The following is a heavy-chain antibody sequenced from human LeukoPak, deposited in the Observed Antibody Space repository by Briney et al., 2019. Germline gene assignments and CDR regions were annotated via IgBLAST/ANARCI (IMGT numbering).Heavy chain of an antibody. CDR2: ISAYNGNT. CDR3: ARDGLMDYGDYSWFDP. V-gene: IGHV1-18*01. Sequence: ASVKVSCKASGYTFTSYGISWVRQAPGQGLEWMGWISAYNGNTNYAQKLQGRVTMTTDTSTSTAYMELRSLRSDDTAVYYCARDGLMDYGDYSWFDPWAREPWSPSPQ. D-gene: IGHD4-17*01. CDR1: GYTFTSYG. J-gene: IGHJ5*02.